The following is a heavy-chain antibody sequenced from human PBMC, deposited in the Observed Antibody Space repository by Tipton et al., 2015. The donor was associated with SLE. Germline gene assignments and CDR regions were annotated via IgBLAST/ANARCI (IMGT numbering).Heavy chain of an antibody. J-gene: IGHJ2*01. CDR1: GDSLSSNTYY. CDR2: IYYTGAT. D-gene: IGHD6-13*01. Sequence: TLSLTCTVSGDSLSSNTYYWAWIRQPPGKGLESVGTIYYTGATYYNPSLKSRVTMSVDTSKNQFSLRLNSVNAADTAVDYCARQNSSTYYWYFDLWGRGTLVTVSS. CDR3: ARQNSSTYYWYFDL. V-gene: IGHV4-39*07.